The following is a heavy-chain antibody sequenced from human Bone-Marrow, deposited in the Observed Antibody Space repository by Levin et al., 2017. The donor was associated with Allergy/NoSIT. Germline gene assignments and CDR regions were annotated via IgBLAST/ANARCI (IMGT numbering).Heavy chain of an antibody. Sequence: SETLSLTCTVSGGSISSYYWSWIRQPPGKGLEWIGYIYYSGSTNYNPSLKSRVTISVDTSKNQFSLKLSSVTAADTAVYYCARDHFELLWSRKDYYYYYYYMDVWGKGTTVTVSS. J-gene: IGHJ6*03. CDR1: GGSISSYY. V-gene: IGHV4-59*01. D-gene: IGHD3-10*01. CDR3: ARDHFELLWSRKDYYYYYYYMDV. CDR2: IYYSGST.